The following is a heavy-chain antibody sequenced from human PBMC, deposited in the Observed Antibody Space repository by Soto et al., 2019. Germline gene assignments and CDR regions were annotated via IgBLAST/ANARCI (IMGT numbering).Heavy chain of an antibody. CDR3: ARVAGGSFELGYYYYGMDV. CDR2: IIPIFGTA. D-gene: IGHD2-15*01. CDR1: GGTFSSYA. Sequence: QVQLVQSGAEVKKPGSSVKVSCKASGGTFSSYAISWVRQAPGQGLEWRGGIIPIFGTANYAQKFQGRVTITADESTSTAYMELSSLRSEDTAVYYCARVAGGSFELGYYYYGMDVWGQGTTVTVSS. J-gene: IGHJ6*02. V-gene: IGHV1-69*01.